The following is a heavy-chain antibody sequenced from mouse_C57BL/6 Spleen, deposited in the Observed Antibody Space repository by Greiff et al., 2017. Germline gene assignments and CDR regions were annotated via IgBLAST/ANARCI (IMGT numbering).Heavy chain of an antibody. Sequence: EVQGVESEGGLVQPGGSLKLSCTASGFTFSDYYMAWVRQAPEKCLEWVANITYDCSSTYSLDSLKSRFSISRDNAKNILYLQMSSLKSEDTATYYCASDQYGYYVHLDFDVWGTGTTVTVSS. CDR3: ASDQYGYYVHLDFDV. J-gene: IGHJ1*03. V-gene: IGHV5-16*01. CDR1: GFTFSDYY. D-gene: IGHD2-3*01. CDR2: ITYDCSST.